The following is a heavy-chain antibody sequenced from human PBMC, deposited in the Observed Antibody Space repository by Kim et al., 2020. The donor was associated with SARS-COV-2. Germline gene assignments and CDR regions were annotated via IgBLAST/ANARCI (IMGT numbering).Heavy chain of an antibody. V-gene: IGHV1-46*01. CDR1: GYTFTSYY. D-gene: IGHD3-9*01. Sequence: ASVKVSCKASGYTFTSYYMHWVRQAPGQGLEWMGIINPSGGSTSYAQKFQGRVTMTRDTSTSTVYMELSSLRSEDTAVYYCARDLREGPAFDYPGYWGQGTLVTVSS. J-gene: IGHJ4*02. CDR2: INPSGGST. CDR3: ARDLREGPAFDYPGY.